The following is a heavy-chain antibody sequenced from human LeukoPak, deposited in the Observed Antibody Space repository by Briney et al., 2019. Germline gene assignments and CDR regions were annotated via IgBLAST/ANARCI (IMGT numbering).Heavy chain of an antibody. D-gene: IGHD2-2*01. CDR2: INPSGGST. J-gene: IGHJ4*02. Sequence: ASVKVPCKASGCTFTSYYMHWVRQAPGQGLEWMGIINPSGGSTSYAQKFQGRVTMTRDTSTSTVYMELSSLRSEDTAVYYCARDVGYCSSTSCPEYYFDYWGQGALVTVSS. V-gene: IGHV1-46*03. CDR1: GCTFTSYY. CDR3: ARDVGYCSSTSCPEYYFDY.